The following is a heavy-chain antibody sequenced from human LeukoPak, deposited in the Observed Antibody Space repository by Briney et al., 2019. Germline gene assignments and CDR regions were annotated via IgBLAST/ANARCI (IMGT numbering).Heavy chain of an antibody. D-gene: IGHD5-12*01. Sequence: GGSLRLSCAASGFTLSSYAMHWLRQDPVKGLEWVAVISYDGSNKYYADSVKGRFTISRDNAKNSLYLQMNSLRAEDTAVYYCARGSGYDLHYYYYGMDVWGQGTTVTVSS. J-gene: IGHJ6*02. V-gene: IGHV3-30-3*01. CDR1: GFTLSSYA. CDR2: ISYDGSNK. CDR3: ARGSGYDLHYYYYGMDV.